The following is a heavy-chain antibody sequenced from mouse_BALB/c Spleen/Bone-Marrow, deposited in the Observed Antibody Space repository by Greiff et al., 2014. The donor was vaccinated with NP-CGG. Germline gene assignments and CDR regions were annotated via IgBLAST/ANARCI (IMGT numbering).Heavy chain of an antibody. CDR3: ARGLRDWYFDV. CDR2: INPSTGDT. CDR1: GYTFTTYW. Sequence: QVQLQQSGAELAKPGASVKMSCKASGYTFTTYWIHWVKQRPGQGLEWIGIINPSTGDTEYNQKFRDRATLTADKSSSTPYMQLSSLTSEDSAVYYCARGLRDWYFDVWGAGTTVTVSS. D-gene: IGHD2-4*01. J-gene: IGHJ1*01. V-gene: IGHV1-7*01.